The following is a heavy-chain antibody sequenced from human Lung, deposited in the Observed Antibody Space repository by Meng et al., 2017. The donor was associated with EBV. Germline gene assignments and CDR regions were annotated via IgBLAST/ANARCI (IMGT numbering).Heavy chain of an antibody. CDR1: GFSFSSYA. CDR2: ISYNGNNK. D-gene: IGHD2-21*02. V-gene: IGHV3-30-3*01. Sequence: QVTSWGAGGGLVQPGRPLIFSCAASGFSFSSYAIHWVRQASGKGLEWVAVISYNGNNKYYADSVKGRFTISRDNSRNTLFLQMNSLRAEDTAVYYCARGAFGDWPYYFDYWGQGTLVTVSS. J-gene: IGHJ4*02. CDR3: ARGAFGDWPYYFDY.